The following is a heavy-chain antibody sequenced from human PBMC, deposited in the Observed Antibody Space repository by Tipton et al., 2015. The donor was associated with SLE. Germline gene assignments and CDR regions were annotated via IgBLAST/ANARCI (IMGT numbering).Heavy chain of an antibody. J-gene: IGHJ3*02. CDR2: ICPGDSDT. CDR1: GYSFTNYW. D-gene: IGHD6-19*01. CDR3: ARQEQWLVGEAFDI. Sequence: QLVQSGAEVKKPGESLKISCKGFGYSFTNYWIGWVCQMSGKGLEWMGIICPGDSDTRYSPSLQGQVTFSADKSISTAYLQWSSLKASDTAMYYCARQEQWLVGEAFDIWGQGTMVTVSS. V-gene: IGHV5-51*01.